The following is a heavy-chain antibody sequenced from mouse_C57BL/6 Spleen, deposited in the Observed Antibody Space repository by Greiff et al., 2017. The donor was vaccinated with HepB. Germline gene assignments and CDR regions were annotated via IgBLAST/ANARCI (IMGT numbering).Heavy chain of an antibody. Sequence: QVQLQQSDAELVKPGASVKISCKVSGYTFTDHTIHWMKQRPEQGLEWIGYIYPRDGSTKYNEKFKGKATLTADKSSSTAYMQLNSMTSEDSAVYFCARRRNDYDEGGYYFDYWGQGTTLTVSS. CDR1: GYTFTDHT. D-gene: IGHD2-4*01. CDR2: IYPRDGST. V-gene: IGHV1-78*01. J-gene: IGHJ2*01. CDR3: ARRRNDYDEGGYYFDY.